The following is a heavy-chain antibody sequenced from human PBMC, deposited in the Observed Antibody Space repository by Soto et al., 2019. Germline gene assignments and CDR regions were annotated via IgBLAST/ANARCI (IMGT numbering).Heavy chain of an antibody. V-gene: IGHV4-4*02. D-gene: IGHD6-13*01. CDR3: ARYNAASGTYYFDF. J-gene: IGHJ4*02. Sequence: SDTLSLTCAVSGTSVSSTYLWSWVRQPPGKGPEWIGEINHRGSANYNPSLKSRVTISVDISKSQFSLRLTSVTAADTAVYYCARYNAASGTYYFDFWGQGALVTVS. CDR2: INHRGSA. CDR1: GTSVSSTYL.